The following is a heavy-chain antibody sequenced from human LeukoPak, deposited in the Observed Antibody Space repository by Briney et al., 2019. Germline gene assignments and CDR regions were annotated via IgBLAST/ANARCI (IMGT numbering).Heavy chain of an antibody. CDR3: ARGRGGGYSGYDWDY. CDR1: GGSISSYY. Sequence: PSETLSLTCAASGGSISSYYWSWIRQPPGKGLEWIGYVFYSGSTKYNPSLKSRVTMSVDTSKNQISLKLSSVTAADAAVYYCARGRGGGYSGYDWDYWGQGTLVTVSS. V-gene: IGHV4-59*01. CDR2: VFYSGST. J-gene: IGHJ4*02. D-gene: IGHD5-12*01.